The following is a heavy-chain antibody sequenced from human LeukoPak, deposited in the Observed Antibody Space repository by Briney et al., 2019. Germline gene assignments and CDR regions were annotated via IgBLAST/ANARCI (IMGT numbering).Heavy chain of an antibody. CDR1: GFTFSSYA. J-gene: IGHJ4*02. D-gene: IGHD3-3*01. CDR2: IRGSGGST. Sequence: PGGSLRLSCTASGFTFSSYAMNWVRQAPGKGLEWVSAIRGSGGSTYYADSVKGRFTVSRDNSKNTLYLQMNSLRAEDTAVYYCAKDLILEWLLAPLFDYWGQGTLVTVSS. V-gene: IGHV3-23*01. CDR3: AKDLILEWLLAPLFDY.